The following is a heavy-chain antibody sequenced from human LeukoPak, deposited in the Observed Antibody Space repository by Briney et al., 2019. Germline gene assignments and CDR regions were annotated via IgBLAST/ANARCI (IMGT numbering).Heavy chain of an antibody. CDR3: ARARYSYGYGGHYYYMDV. D-gene: IGHD5-18*01. CDR1: GFTVSSNY. CDR2: IYSGGST. V-gene: IGHV3-53*01. Sequence: SGGSLRLSCAASGFTVSSNYMSWVRQAPGKGLEWVSVIYSGGSTYYADSVKGRFTISRDNSKNTLYLQMNSLRAEDTAVYYCARARYSYGYGGHYYYMDVWGKGTTVTISS. J-gene: IGHJ6*03.